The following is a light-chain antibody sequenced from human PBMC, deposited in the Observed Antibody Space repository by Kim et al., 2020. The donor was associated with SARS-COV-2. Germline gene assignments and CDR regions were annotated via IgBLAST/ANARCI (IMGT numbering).Light chain of an antibody. J-gene: IGKJ2*01. V-gene: IGKV3-15*01. CDR3: QQDNNRPYT. CDR2: GAS. Sequence: EIVMTQSPVTLSVSPGERATLSCRASQSVSSNLAWYQQTPGQAPRLLIYGASTRATGIPARFSGTGSGTEFTLTISSLQSEDFAVYYCQQDNNRPYTFGQGTKLE. CDR1: QSVSSN.